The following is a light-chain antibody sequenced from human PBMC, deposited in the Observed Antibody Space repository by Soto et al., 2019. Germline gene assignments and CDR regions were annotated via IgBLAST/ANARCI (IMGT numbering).Light chain of an antibody. CDR1: QGISSY. CDR3: QHYYSYPRT. V-gene: IGKV1-8*01. Sequence: AIRMTQSPSSFSASTGDRVTITCRASQGISSYLAWYQQKPGKAPKLLIYAASTLQSGVPSRFSGSGSGTDFTLTFSCLQSEDFATYYGQHYYSYPRTCGKGTKVEIK. CDR2: AAS. J-gene: IGKJ1*01.